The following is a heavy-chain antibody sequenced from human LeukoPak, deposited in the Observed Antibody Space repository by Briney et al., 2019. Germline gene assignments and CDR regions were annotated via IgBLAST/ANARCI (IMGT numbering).Heavy chain of an antibody. CDR2: INPNSGGT. D-gene: IGHD6-13*01. J-gene: IGHJ4*02. Sequence: ASVKVSCKASGYTFTGYYMHWLRQAPGQGLEWMGWINPNSGGTNYAQKFQGRVTMTRDTSISTAYMELSRLRSDDTAVYYCARDGGSSWYGFDYWGQGTLVTVSS. CDR3: ARDGGSSWYGFDY. V-gene: IGHV1-2*02. CDR1: GYTFTGYY.